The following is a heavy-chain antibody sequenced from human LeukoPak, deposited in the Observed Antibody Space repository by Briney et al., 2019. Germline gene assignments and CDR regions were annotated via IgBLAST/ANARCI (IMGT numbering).Heavy chain of an antibody. CDR1: GFTVSTNY. J-gene: IGHJ4*02. V-gene: IGHV3-66*01. D-gene: IGHD6-19*01. CDR2: IYSGGST. Sequence: GGSLRLSCAASGFTVSTNYMNWVRQAPAKGLEWVSIIYSGGSTNYADSVKGRFTISRDNSKNTLYLQMNSLRAEDTAVYYCTRTSSGWYSYWGQGTLVTVSS. CDR3: TRTSSGWYSY.